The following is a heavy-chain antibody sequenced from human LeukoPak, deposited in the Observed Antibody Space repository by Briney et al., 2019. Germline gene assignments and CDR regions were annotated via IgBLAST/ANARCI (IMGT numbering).Heavy chain of an antibody. D-gene: IGHD3-22*01. CDR3: ATNREGDPSAYYLV. CDR1: GFTFSGYA. J-gene: IGHJ4*02. Sequence: GGSLRLSCAASGFTFSGYAMSWVRQAPGKGLEWVSTISDNGGRTYYADSVKGRFTISRDNSKNTLFLQMNSLRAEDSAVYYCATNREGDPSAYYLVGGQGTLITVSS. V-gene: IGHV3-23*01. CDR2: ISDNGGRT.